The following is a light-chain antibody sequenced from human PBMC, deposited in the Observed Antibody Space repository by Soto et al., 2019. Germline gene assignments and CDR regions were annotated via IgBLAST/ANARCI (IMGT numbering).Light chain of an antibody. J-gene: IGKJ1*01. CDR3: QQYNNWPPT. CDR2: GAS. V-gene: IGKV3-15*01. Sequence: IVFTLSPRTPFLSPGEGATLFCRASQSVPSTYLAWYQQKPGQAPRLLIYGASTRATGISARFSGSGSGTEFTLTISSLQSEDFAVYYCQQYNNWPPTFGQGTTVDIK. CDR1: QSVPST.